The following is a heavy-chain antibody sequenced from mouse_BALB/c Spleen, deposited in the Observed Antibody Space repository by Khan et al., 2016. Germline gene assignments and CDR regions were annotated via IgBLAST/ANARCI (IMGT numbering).Heavy chain of an antibody. CDR2: INTETGEP. CDR1: GYTFTDYS. Sequence: QIQLVQSGPELKKPGETVKISCKASGYTFTDYSMHWVKQAPGKGLKWMGWINTETGEPTYADDFKGRFAFSLETSASTAYLQINNLKNEDTATSFCARWLLRGYAMDYWGQGTSFTVSS. J-gene: IGHJ4*01. V-gene: IGHV9-2-1*01. D-gene: IGHD2-3*01. CDR3: ARWLLRGYAMDY.